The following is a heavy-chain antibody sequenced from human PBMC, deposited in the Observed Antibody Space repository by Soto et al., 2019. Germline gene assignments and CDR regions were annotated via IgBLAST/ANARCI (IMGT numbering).Heavy chain of an antibody. CDR1: GGSFRRET. D-gene: IGHD2-8*01. CDR3: ARGHEFGVNSDAFDV. CDR2: ILPIFGTA. V-gene: IGHV1-69*12. Sequence: QVQLVQSGAEVKKPGSSVKVSCKASGGSFRRETINWVRQAPGQGPEWMGGILPIFGTADYAQKFQGRVTITAAVSTTTTDMELSSLRFEDTDVYYCARGHEFGVNSDAFDVWGQGTMVIVSS. J-gene: IGHJ3*01.